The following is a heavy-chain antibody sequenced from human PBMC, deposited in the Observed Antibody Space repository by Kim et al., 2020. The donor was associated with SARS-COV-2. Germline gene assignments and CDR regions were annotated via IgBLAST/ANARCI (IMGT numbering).Heavy chain of an antibody. J-gene: IGHJ4*02. Sequence: SQTLSLTCAISGDSVSSNSAAWNWIRQSPSRGLEWLGRTYYRSKWYNDYAVSVKSRITINPDTSKNQFSLQLNSVTPEDTAVYYCARDLQPSFDGYSTSWYVLEYWGQGTLVTVSS. CDR2: TYYRSKWYN. CDR1: GDSVSSNSAA. CDR3: ARDLQPSFDGYSTSWYVLEY. V-gene: IGHV6-1*01. D-gene: IGHD6-13*01.